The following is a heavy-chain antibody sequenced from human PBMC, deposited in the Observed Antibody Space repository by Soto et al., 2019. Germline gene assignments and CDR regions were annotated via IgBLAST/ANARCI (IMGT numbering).Heavy chain of an antibody. V-gene: IGHV4-34*01. D-gene: IGHD5-18*01. CDR3: AGWIQLWSSYFDY. CDR1: GGSFSGYY. Sequence: SETLSLTCAVYGGSFSGYYWSWIRQPPGKGLEWIGEINHSGSTNYNPSLKSRVTISVDTSKNQFSLKLSSVTAADTAVYYCAGWIQLWSSYFDYWGQGTLVTVSS. CDR2: INHSGST. J-gene: IGHJ4*02.